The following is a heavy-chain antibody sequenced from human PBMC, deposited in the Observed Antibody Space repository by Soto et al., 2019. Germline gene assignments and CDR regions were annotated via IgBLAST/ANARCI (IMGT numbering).Heavy chain of an antibody. D-gene: IGHD6-19*01. V-gene: IGHV4-59*01. CDR1: GGSISSYY. Sequence: QVQLQESGPGLVKPSETLSLTCTVSGGSISSYYWSWIRQPPGKGLEWIGYIYYSGSTNYNPSLKSRVTISVDTSKNQFSLKLSSVTAADTAVYYCASAYSSGWRSFDYWGQGTLVTVSS. CDR2: IYYSGST. J-gene: IGHJ4*02. CDR3: ASAYSSGWRSFDY.